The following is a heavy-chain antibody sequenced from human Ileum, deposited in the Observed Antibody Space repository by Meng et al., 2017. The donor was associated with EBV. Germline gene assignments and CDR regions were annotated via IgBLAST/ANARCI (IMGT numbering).Heavy chain of an antibody. CDR2: IYHSGST. CDR3: ASGRDYAWHS. CDR1: GDSISSNNW. D-gene: IGHD4-17*01. V-gene: IGHV4-4*02. J-gene: IGHJ4*02. Sequence: QVQLQKSGPGLVKPSGTLSLTCSVSGDSISSNNWWSWVRQPPGKGLEWIVEIYHSGSTNYNPSFKSRVTMSVDKSKNQISLNLSSVTAADTAVYYCASGRDYAWHSWGRGTLVTVSS.